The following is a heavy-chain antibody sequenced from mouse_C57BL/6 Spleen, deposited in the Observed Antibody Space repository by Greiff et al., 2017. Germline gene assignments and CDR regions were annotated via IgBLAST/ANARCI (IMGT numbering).Heavy chain of an antibody. CDR2: IDPADGDT. J-gene: IGHJ3*01. Sequence: VQLQQSGAELVRPGASVKLSCTASGFNIKDYYMHWVKQRPEQGLEWIGRIDPADGDTEYAPKFQGKATMTADTSSNTAYLQLSSLTSEDTAVYYCTLYGSRSWFAYWGQGTLVTVSA. CDR3: TLYGSRSWFAY. D-gene: IGHD1-1*01. CDR1: GFNIKDYY. V-gene: IGHV14-1*01.